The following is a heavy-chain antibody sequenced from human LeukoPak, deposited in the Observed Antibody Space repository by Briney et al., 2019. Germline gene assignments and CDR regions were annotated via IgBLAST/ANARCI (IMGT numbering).Heavy chain of an antibody. D-gene: IGHD1-26*01. J-gene: IGHJ3*02. Sequence: GGSLRLSCAASGFTFSGSAMHWVRQASGKGLEWVGRIRSKANSYATAYAASVKGRFTISRDDSKNTAYLQMNSLKTEDTAVYYCTRDPFFSQWELLEAFDIWGQGTMVTVSS. V-gene: IGHV3-73*01. CDR2: IRSKANSYAT. CDR3: TRDPFFSQWELLEAFDI. CDR1: GFTFSGSA.